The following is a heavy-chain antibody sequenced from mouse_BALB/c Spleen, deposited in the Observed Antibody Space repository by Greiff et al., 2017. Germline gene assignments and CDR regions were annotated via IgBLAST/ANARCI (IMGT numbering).Heavy chain of an antibody. J-gene: IGHJ4*01. CDR3: AREGYYGNPYAMDY. V-gene: IGHV3-6*02. D-gene: IGHD2-1*01. CDR2: ISYDGSN. CDR1: GYSITSGYY. Sequence: EVKLQESGPGLVKPSQSLSLTCSVTGYSITSGYYWNWIRQFPGNKLEWMGYISYDGSNNYNPSLKNRISITRDTSKNQFFLKLNSVTTEDTATYYCAREGYYGNPYAMDYWGQGTSVTVSS.